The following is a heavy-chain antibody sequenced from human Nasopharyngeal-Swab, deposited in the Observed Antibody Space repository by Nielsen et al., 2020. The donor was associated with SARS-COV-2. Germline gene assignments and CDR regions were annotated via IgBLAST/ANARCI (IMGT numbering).Heavy chain of an antibody. Sequence: GGSLRLSCAASGFTFSSYWMHWVRQAPGKGLVWVSRINSDGSSTTYADSVKGRFTISRDNAKNTLYLQMNSLRAEDTAVYYCARDHAYLKRGVAWYYYYYMDVWGKGTTVTVSS. CDR3: ARDHAYLKRGVAWYYYYYMDV. CDR1: GFTFSSYW. D-gene: IGHD3-10*01. CDR2: INSDGSST. J-gene: IGHJ6*03. V-gene: IGHV3-74*01.